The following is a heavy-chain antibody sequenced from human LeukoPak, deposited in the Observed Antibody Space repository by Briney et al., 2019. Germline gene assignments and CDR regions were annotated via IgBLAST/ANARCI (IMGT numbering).Heavy chain of an antibody. Sequence: GGSLRLSCAASGFTFRNYVIHWVRQAPGKGLEWVAVTSSDLNVKLYADSVKGRFTISRDNSKNTLYLQMNSLRAEDTAVYYCAKDDSAAPFDYWGQGTLVTVSS. CDR3: AKDDSAAPFDY. CDR2: TSSDLNVK. CDR1: GFTFRNYV. V-gene: IGHV3-30*18. D-gene: IGHD2-2*01. J-gene: IGHJ4*02.